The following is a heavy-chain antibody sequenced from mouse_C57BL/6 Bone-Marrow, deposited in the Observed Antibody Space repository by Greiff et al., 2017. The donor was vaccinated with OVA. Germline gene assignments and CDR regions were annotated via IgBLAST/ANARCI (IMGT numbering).Heavy chain of an antibody. D-gene: IGHD1-1*01. CDR2: IDPNSGGT. Sequence: QVQLQQPGAELVKPGASVKLSCKASGYTFTSYWIHWVKQRPGRGLEWIGRIDPNSGGTKYNEKFKSKATLTVDKPSSTAYMQLSSLTSEDSAVYYCAYYYGSREYYFDYWGQGTTLTVSS. CDR1: GYTFTSYW. J-gene: IGHJ2*01. V-gene: IGHV1-72*01. CDR3: AYYYGSREYYFDY.